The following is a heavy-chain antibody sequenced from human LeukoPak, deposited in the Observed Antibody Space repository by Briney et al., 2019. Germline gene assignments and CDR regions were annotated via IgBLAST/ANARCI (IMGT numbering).Heavy chain of an antibody. V-gene: IGHV1-2*02. Sequence: VASVKVSCKASGYTFTGYYMHWVRQAPGQGLEWMGWINPNSGGTNYAQKFQGRVTMTRDTSTSTVYMELSSLRSEDTAVYYCARGTTVVNNWFDPWGQGTLVTVSS. J-gene: IGHJ5*02. CDR1: GYTFTGYY. D-gene: IGHD4-23*01. CDR2: INPNSGGT. CDR3: ARGTTVVNNWFDP.